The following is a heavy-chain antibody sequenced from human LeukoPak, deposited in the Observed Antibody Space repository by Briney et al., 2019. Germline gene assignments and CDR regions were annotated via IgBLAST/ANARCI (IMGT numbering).Heavy chain of an antibody. CDR2: INPSSGGT. CDR1: GYTFTGYY. D-gene: IGHD1-26*01. Sequence: ASVKVSCKASGYTFTGYYMHWVRQAPGQGLEWMGWINPSSGGTNYAQKFQGRVTMTRDTSISTAYMELSRLRSDDTAVYYCARVGASLTPPYYYYYGMDVWGQGTTVTVSS. CDR3: ARVGASLTPPYYYYYGMDV. V-gene: IGHV1-2*02. J-gene: IGHJ6*02.